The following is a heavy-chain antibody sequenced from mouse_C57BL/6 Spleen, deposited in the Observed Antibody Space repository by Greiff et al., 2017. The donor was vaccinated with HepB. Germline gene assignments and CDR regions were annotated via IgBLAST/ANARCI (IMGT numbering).Heavy chain of an antibody. CDR1: GYTFTSYW. D-gene: IGHD2-1*01. CDR2: IDPSDSET. Sequence: QVQLQQPGAELVRPGSSVKLSCKASGYTFTSYWMHWVKQRPIQGLEWIGNIDPSDSETHYNQKFKDKAILTVDKSSSTAYMQLSSLTSEDSAVYYCARSRGNYDYFDYWGQGTTLTVSS. V-gene: IGHV1-52*01. CDR3: ARSRGNYDYFDY. J-gene: IGHJ2*01.